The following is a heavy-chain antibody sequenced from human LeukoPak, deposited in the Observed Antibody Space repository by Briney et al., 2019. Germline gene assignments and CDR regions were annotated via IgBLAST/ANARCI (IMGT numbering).Heavy chain of an antibody. CDR1: GGNFRDYA. V-gene: IGHV1-69*05. J-gene: IGHJ4*02. CDR3: ARQVVAAGFDD. CDR2: IIPIFDSP. Sequence: SVRVSCKASGGNFRDYALSWVRLAPGQGLEWMGGIIPIFDSPTYGQKFQDRVTMTIDESTATAYLELNSFRSDDTAIYYCARQVVAAGFDDWGQGTLVTVSS. D-gene: IGHD6-25*01.